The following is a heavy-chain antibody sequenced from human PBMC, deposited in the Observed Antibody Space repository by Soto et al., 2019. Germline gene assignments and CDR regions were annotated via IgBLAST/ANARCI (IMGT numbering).Heavy chain of an antibody. CDR1: GGSMINYY. CDR2: MYYSGTS. D-gene: IGHD3-16*01. J-gene: IGHJ4*02. V-gene: IGHV4-59*01. Sequence: PSETLSLTCSVSGGSMINYYGSWVRQTPEKGMEWIGYMYYSGTSNYNSSLKSRVTISVDTSKNQFSLKLRSVTAADTATYYCVRSGYSFGGVSWGLGTLVTVSS. CDR3: VRSGYSFGGVS.